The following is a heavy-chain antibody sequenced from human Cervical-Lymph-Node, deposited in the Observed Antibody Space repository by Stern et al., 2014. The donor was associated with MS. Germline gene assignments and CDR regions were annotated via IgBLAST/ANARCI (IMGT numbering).Heavy chain of an antibody. CDR1: GGSTSSYY. J-gene: IGHJ4*02. D-gene: IGHD6-6*01. Sequence: VQLVESGPGLVKLSETLSLTCTVSGGSTSSYYWSWIRQPPGKGLEWIGYISSRGGTKYHPSLTSRVTISVDTSKNQSALTRSSVTAADAAVYYCARGYTTSSGRPDYWGQGTLVTVST. CDR3: ARGYTTSSGRPDY. V-gene: IGHV4-59*08. CDR2: ISSRGGT.